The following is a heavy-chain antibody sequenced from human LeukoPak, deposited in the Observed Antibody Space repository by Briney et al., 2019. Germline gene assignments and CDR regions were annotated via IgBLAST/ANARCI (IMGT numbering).Heavy chain of an antibody. CDR3: ARLSSSSWYGMDV. D-gene: IGHD6-13*01. CDR1: GGSISSGGYY. Sequence: PSQTLSLTCTVSGGSISSGGYYWSWIRQHPGKGLEWIGYIYYSGSTNYNPSLKSRVTISVDTSKNQFSLKLSSVTAADTAVYYCARLSSSSWYGMDVWGQGTTVTVSS. CDR2: IYYSGST. V-gene: IGHV4-31*03. J-gene: IGHJ6*02.